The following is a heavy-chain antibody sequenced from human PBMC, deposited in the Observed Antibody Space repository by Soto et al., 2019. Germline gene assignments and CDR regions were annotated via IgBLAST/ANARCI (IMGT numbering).Heavy chain of an antibody. Sequence: GGSLRLSCAASGFTFSSYAMSWVRQAPGKGLEWVSAISSSGGSTYYADSVKGRFTISRDNSKNTLYLQMNSLRAEDTAVYYCAKVFYYDIFTGYHYWGQGPLVTVSS. D-gene: IGHD3-9*01. CDR1: GFTFSSYA. CDR2: ISSSGGST. V-gene: IGHV3-23*01. J-gene: IGHJ4*02. CDR3: AKVFYYDIFTGYHY.